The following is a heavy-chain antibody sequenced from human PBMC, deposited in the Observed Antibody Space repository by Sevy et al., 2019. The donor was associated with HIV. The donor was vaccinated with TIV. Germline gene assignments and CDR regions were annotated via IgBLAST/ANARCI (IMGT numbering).Heavy chain of an antibody. CDR3: ARARIPSNWFDP. J-gene: IGHJ5*02. Sequence: SETLSLTCTVSGGSISSGGYYWSWIRQHPGKGLEWIGYIYYSGSTYYNPSLKSRVIISVDTSKNQFSLKLSSVTAADTAVYYCARARIPSNWFDPWGQGTLVTVSS. CDR2: IYYSGST. V-gene: IGHV4-31*03. D-gene: IGHD2-15*01. CDR1: GGSISSGGYY.